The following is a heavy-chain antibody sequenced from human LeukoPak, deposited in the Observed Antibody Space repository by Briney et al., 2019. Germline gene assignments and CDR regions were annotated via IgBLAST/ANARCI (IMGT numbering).Heavy chain of an antibody. CDR3: ARGAALGY. D-gene: IGHD6-6*01. CDR2: IYYSGST. Sequence: SETLSLTCTVSGGSISSYYWSWIRQPPGKGLEWIGYIYYSGSTNYNPSLKSRVTISVDTSKNQFSLKLSSVTAADTAVHYCARGAALGYWGQGTLVTVSS. CDR1: GGSISSYY. J-gene: IGHJ4*02. V-gene: IGHV4-59*01.